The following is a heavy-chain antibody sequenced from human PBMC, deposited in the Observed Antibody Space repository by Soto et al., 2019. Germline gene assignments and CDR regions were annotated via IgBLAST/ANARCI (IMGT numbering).Heavy chain of an antibody. V-gene: IGHV1-69*01. CDR3: VREFGLSSDGMDV. CDR2: IIPIFGTA. J-gene: IGHJ6*02. CDR1: GGTFSSYA. D-gene: IGHD3-10*01. Sequence: QVQLVQSGAEVKKPGSSVKVSCKASGGTFSSYAISWVRQAPGQGLEWMGGIIPIFGTANYAQKFQGRVTITEEESTRRGYKELCSMRYKEMDVYYCVREFGLSSDGMDVWGQGTTGTDSS.